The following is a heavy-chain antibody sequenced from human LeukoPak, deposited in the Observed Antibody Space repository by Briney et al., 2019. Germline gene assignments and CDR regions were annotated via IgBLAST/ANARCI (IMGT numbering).Heavy chain of an antibody. CDR2: INPNSGGT. D-gene: IGHD5-12*01. CDR3: ARDRIAIKWLRFRGGFDY. Sequence: ASVKVSCKASGYTFTGYYMHWVRQAPGQGLEWMGWINPNSGGTNYAQKFQGRVTMTRDTPISTAYMELSRLRSDDTAVYYCARDRIAIKWLRFRGGFDYWGQGTLVTVSS. CDR1: GYTFTGYY. V-gene: IGHV1-2*02. J-gene: IGHJ4*02.